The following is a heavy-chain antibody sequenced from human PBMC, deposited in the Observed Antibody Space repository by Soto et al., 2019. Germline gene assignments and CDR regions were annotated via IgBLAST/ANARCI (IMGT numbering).Heavy chain of an antibody. CDR2: IWYDGIKK. CDR3: ARPDLSGSYYRPFFDQ. V-gene: IGHV3-33*08. Sequence: VQLVESGGGVVQPGRSLRLSCAVSGFTFTSYGMHWVRQAPGKGLEWVALIWYDGIKKFYADSVKGRFTISRDNSQNILYLQLNSLRAEDTAVYYCARPDLSGSYYRPFFDQWGQGTLVTVSS. J-gene: IGHJ4*02. D-gene: IGHD3-10*01. CDR1: GFTFTSYG.